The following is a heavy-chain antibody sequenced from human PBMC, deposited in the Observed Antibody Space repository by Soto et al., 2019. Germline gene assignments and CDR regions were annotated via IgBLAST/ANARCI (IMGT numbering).Heavy chain of an antibody. J-gene: IGHJ4*02. CDR3: ARGGGFCGGDCYKGGIDY. CDR2: ISYDGSTE. D-gene: IGHD2-21*02. CDR1: GFTFSPYT. Sequence: HPVGSLRLSCAASGFTFSPYTMHWVRQTPGKGLEWVAVISYDGSTEYNPDSVKGRFTISRDNPKNTVYLQMNSLRPEDTAIYYCARGGGFCGGDCYKGGIDYWGQGTLVTVSS. V-gene: IGHV3-30-3*01.